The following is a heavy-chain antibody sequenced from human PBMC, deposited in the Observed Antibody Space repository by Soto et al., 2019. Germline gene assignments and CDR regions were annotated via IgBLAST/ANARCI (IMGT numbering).Heavy chain of an antibody. CDR1: GFTFSNYW. V-gene: IGHV3-74*01. J-gene: IGHJ3*01. CDR2: VNGDGSST. Sequence: GSLRLSCAASGFTFSNYWMHWVRQVPGKGLVWVSRVNGDGSSTFYADSVKGRFTISRDNAENTVFLQMNSLRAEDTAVYYCARENWNTVWRQGTMVTVSS. CDR3: ARENWNTV. D-gene: IGHD1-1*01.